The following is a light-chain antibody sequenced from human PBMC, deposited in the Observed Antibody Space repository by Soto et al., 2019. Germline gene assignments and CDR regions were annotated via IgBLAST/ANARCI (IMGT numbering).Light chain of an antibody. CDR3: CSYAGSYTWV. Sequence: QSALTQPRSVSGSPGQSVTISCTGTSSDVGGYNYVSWYQQHPGKAPKLMIYDVSKRPSGVPDRFSGSKSGNTASLTISGLQAEYEADDYCCSYAGSYTWVFGGGTKLTVL. V-gene: IGLV2-11*01. J-gene: IGLJ3*02. CDR2: DVS. CDR1: SSDVGGYNY.